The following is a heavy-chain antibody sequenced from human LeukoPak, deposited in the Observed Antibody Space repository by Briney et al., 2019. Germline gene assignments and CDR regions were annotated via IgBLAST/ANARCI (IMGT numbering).Heavy chain of an antibody. CDR2: IRSKTYGGAI. Sequence: GGSLRLSCTTSRFIFGDYAMSWFRQAPGKGLEWVGFIRSKTYGGAIEYAASVKGRFTISRDDSKSIAYLQMNSLKTEDTAVYYCARDQLGGDPDDYYYYYMDVWGKGTTVIVSS. CDR3: ARDQLGGDPDDYYYYYMDV. D-gene: IGHD4-17*01. V-gene: IGHV3-49*03. J-gene: IGHJ6*03. CDR1: RFIFGDYA.